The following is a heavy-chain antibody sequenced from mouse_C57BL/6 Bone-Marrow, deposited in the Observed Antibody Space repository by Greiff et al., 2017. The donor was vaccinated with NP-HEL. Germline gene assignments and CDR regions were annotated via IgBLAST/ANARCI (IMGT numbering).Heavy chain of an antibody. Sequence: VQLQQSGPELVKPGASVKISCKASGYTFTDYYMNWVKQSHGKSLEWIGDINPNNGGTSYNQKFKGKATLTVDKSSSTAYMELRSLTSEDSAVYYCAREDYYGSSPDWFAYWGQGTLVTVSA. V-gene: IGHV1-26*01. CDR1: GYTFTDYY. J-gene: IGHJ3*01. CDR3: AREDYYGSSPDWFAY. CDR2: INPNNGGT. D-gene: IGHD1-1*01.